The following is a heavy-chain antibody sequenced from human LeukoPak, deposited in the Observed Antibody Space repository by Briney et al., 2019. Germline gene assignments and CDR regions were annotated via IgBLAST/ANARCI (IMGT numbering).Heavy chain of an antibody. Sequence: GGSLRLSCAASGFTFSSYGMHWVRQATRKGLEWVSPIGATGDTYYPGSVKGRFTISRENAKNSLYLQMNSLRAGDTAVYYCARDRAVAGTGPFDYWGQGTLVTVSS. J-gene: IGHJ4*02. V-gene: IGHV3-13*01. CDR3: ARDRAVAGTGPFDY. CDR1: GFTFSSYG. CDR2: IGATGDT. D-gene: IGHD6-19*01.